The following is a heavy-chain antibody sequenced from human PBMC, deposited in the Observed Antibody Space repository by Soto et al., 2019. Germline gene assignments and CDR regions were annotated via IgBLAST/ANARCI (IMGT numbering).Heavy chain of an antibody. V-gene: IGHV3-13*01. J-gene: IGHJ6*02. CDR1: GFTLSSYD. Sequence: EVQLVESGGGLVQPGGSLRLSCAASGFTLSSYDIHWVRQATGEGLAWVSGIGSGGDTHYADSVKGRFIISREDGKNSLYPQMNNLGVGVTAVYFCTRKTPPAGMEVWGQGATVTVSS. CDR2: IGSGGDT. CDR3: TRKTPPAGMEV. D-gene: IGHD6-19*01.